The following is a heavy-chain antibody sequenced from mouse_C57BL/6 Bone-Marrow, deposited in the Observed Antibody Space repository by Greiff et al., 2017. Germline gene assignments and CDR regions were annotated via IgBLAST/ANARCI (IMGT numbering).Heavy chain of an antibody. CDR2: IHPNSGST. V-gene: IGHV1-64*01. D-gene: IGHD2-3*01. Sequence: QVQLQQPGAELVKPGASVKLSCKASGYTFTSYWMHWVKQRPGQGLEWIGMIHPNSGSTNYNEKFKSKATLTVDKSSSTAYMQLSSLTSEDSAVXYCARIPYDGYCFDYWGQGTTLTVSS. CDR3: ARIPYDGYCFDY. CDR1: GYTFTSYW. J-gene: IGHJ2*01.